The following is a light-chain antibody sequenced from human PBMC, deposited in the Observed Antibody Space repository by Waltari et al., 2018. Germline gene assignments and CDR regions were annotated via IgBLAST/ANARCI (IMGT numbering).Light chain of an antibody. CDR1: ELPRKY. CDR2: EDT. J-gene: IGLJ1*01. Sequence: SYELTQPPSVSVSPGQTARITCSGHELPRKYAYWFKQKPGQAPRRVIFEDTKRPSGIPERFSGSSSGTVATLTITGAQVDDEADYYCYSSDSTGLRVFGGGTTVVVL. CDR3: YSSDSTGLRV. V-gene: IGLV3-10*01.